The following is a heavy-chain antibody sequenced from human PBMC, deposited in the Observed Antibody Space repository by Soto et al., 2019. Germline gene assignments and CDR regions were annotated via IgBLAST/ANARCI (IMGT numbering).Heavy chain of an antibody. J-gene: IGHJ6*02. V-gene: IGHV1-18*01. CDR3: VMVATSFTPTPPAA. CDR2: ISPYTGNT. D-gene: IGHD1-26*01. CDR1: GYIFVNYG. Sequence: QVQLVQSGDEVKKPGASVKVSCKASGYIFVNYGIAWVRQAPGQGLEWMGWISPYTGNTHSATKVQGRLTMTTDTSPSPAYMALGSLTPDDTPVYYSVMVATSFTPTPPAAWGQATTVTVSS.